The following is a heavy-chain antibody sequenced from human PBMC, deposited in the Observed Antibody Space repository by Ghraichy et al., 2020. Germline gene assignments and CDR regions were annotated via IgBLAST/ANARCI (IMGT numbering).Heavy chain of an antibody. CDR1: GGSMSSGGYS. V-gene: IGHV4-30-4*07. Sequence: SETLSLTCAVSGGSMSSGGYSWSWIRQPPGKGLEWIGFIYYNSGNTYYNPSLKSRVTISTDTSKNQVSLRLTSVTAADTAVYYCARVPGPYYYYGMDVWGQGTTVTVSS. J-gene: IGHJ6*02. CDR2: IYYNSGNT. CDR3: ARVPGPYYYYGMDV.